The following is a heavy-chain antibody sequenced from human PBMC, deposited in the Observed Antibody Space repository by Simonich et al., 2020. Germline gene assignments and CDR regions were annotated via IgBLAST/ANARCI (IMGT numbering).Heavy chain of an antibody. CDR2: INPNSGGT. J-gene: IGHJ3*02. V-gene: IGHV1-2*02. CDR3: ARVRFEAFDI. CDR1: VYTFTGYY. Sequence: QVQLVQSGAEVKKPGASVKVSCKASVYTFTGYYMHWVRQAPGQGLEWMGWINPNSGGTKYAQKFQGRVTMTRDTSISTAYMELSRLRSDDTAVYYCARVRFEAFDIWGQGTMVTVSS.